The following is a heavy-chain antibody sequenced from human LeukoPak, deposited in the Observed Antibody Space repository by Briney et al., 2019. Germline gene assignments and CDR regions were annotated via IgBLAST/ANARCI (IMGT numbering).Heavy chain of an antibody. CDR1: GGSITSGGYY. CDR3: VRERGDTAMFRFIDC. J-gene: IGHJ4*02. CDR2: IYHDGGI. Sequence: SQTLSLTCTISGGSITSGGYYWTWIRQFPGKGLEWIGFIYHDGGIYYNPSFRSRVTISLDTSNIQFSLKLSSVTAADTAVYYCVRERGDTAMFRFIDCWGQGTLVTASS. V-gene: IGHV4-31*03. D-gene: IGHD5-18*01.